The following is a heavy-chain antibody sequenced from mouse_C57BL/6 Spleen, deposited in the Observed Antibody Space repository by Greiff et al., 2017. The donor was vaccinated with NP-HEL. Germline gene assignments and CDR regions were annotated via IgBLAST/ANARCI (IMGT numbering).Heavy chain of an antibody. CDR3: AREELFDY. Sequence: EVQLQQSGPELVKPGASVKISCKASGYTFTDYYMNWVKQSHGKSLEWIGDINPNNGGTSYNQKFKGKATLTVDKSSSTAYMELRSLTSEDSAVYYCAREELFDYWGQGTTLTVSS. V-gene: IGHV1-26*01. CDR1: GYTFTDYY. J-gene: IGHJ2*01. CDR2: INPNNGGT.